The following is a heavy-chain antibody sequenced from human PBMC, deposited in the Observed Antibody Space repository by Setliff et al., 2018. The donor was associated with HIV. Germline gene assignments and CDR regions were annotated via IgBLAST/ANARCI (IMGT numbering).Heavy chain of an antibody. Sequence: PSETLSLTCTVSGASITNGNFFWSWIRQSPGKGLEWIGYIYFSGSATHNPTLKSPVSISVDTSKNQFYLTITSVTAADTAVYYCARGRVFCDGDSCYHFDYWGRGILVTVSS. J-gene: IGHJ4*02. V-gene: IGHV4-31*01. CDR1: GASITNGNFF. CDR3: ARGRVFCDGDSCYHFDY. CDR2: IYFSGSA. D-gene: IGHD2-21*02.